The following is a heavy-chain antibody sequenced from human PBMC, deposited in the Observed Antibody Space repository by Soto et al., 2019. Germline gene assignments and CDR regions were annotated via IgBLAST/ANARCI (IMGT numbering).Heavy chain of an antibody. J-gene: IGHJ1*01. D-gene: IGHD3-22*01. CDR3: ARGAGIMSNYYDSSGYYYFQH. CDR1: GFTFSSYA. V-gene: IGHV3-30-3*01. Sequence: QVQLVESGGGVVQPGRSLRLSCAASGFTFSSYAMRWVRQAPGKGLEWVAVISYDGSNKYYADSVKGRFTISRDNSKNTLYLQMNSLRAEDTAVYYCARGAGIMSNYYDSSGYYYFQHWGQGTLVTVSS. CDR2: ISYDGSNK.